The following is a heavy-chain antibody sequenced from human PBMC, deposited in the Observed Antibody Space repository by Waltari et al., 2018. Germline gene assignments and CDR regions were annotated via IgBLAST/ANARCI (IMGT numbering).Heavy chain of an antibody. CDR2: IYHDGTT. CDR1: GYAINSGFY. V-gene: IGHV4-38-2*01. J-gene: IGHJ5*02. Sequence: QVQLQESGPRLVKPSETLSLPCDVSGYAINSGFYWGWFRQAPEKGLEWIATIYHDGTTFYNPSLTSRVTTSMDTSKNQISLKLKSVTAADTAVYYCTRQTLGYCTSAACRRLEAWGQGTLVTVSS. D-gene: IGHD2-8*02. CDR3: TRQTLGYCTSAACRRLEA.